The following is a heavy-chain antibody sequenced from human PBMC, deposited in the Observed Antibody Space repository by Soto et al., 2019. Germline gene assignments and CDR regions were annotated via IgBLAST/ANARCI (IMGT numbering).Heavy chain of an antibody. J-gene: IGHJ6*02. CDR2: IFPDDGET. D-gene: IGHD4-4*01. Sequence: ISCKGSGYSFTSYWIGWVRQMPGKGLEWMGIIFPDDGETRYSPSFQGQVTISADKSTTTAYLKWSSLKASDTATYFCARQGFSKQYYYGMDIWGQGTAVTVSS. V-gene: IGHV5-51*01. CDR1: GYSFTSYW. CDR3: ARQGFSKQYYYGMDI.